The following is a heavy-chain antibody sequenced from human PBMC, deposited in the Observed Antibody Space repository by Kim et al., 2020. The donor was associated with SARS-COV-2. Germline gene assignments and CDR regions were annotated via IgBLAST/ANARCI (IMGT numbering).Heavy chain of an antibody. CDR3: ARSNGDAGRMFVPPPGAFLGI. CDR2: IYYSGST. CDR1: GGSISSGGYY. J-gene: IGHJ3*02. V-gene: IGHV4-31*03. D-gene: IGHD3-10*02. Sequence: SETLSLTCTVSGGSISSGGYYWSWIRQHPGKGLEWIGCIYYSGSTYYNPSLKSRVTISVDTSKNQFSLKLSSVTAADTAVYYCARSNGDAGRMFVPPPGAFLGIWGQGTMVTVSS.